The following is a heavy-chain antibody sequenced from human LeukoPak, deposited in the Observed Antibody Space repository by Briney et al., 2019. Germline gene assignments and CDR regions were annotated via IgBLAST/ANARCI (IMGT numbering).Heavy chain of an antibody. CDR2: IRYDENNK. D-gene: IGHD6-19*01. V-gene: IGHV3-30*02. CDR1: GFIFSNYG. J-gene: IGHJ4*02. Sequence: GGSLRLSCAASGFIFSNYGMHWVRQAPGKGLEWVAFIRYDENNKYYADSVKGRFTISRDNSKNTVYLQMNSLRAEDTAVYYCAKEDHSSGWYSGYWGQGTLVIVSS. CDR3: AKEDHSSGWYSGY.